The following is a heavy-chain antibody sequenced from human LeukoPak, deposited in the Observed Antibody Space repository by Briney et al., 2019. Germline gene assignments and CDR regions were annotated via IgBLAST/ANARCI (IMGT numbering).Heavy chain of an antibody. V-gene: IGHV1-8*03. CDR3: ARGRGGSYSSSSRDLDY. CDR2: MNPNSGNT. CDR1: GYTFTSYD. Sequence: ASVKVSCKASGYTFTSYDINWVRQATGQGLEWMGWMNPNSGNTGYAQKFQGRVTITRNTSISTAYMELSSLRSEDTAVYYCARGRGGSYSSSSRDLDYWGQGTLVTVSS. D-gene: IGHD6-6*01. J-gene: IGHJ4*02.